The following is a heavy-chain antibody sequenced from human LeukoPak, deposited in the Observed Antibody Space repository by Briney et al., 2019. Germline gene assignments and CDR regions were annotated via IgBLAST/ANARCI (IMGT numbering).Heavy chain of an antibody. CDR3: VTPGGVGATWFTTPKSYYFDY. J-gene: IGHJ4*02. CDR1: GFTFSSYS. CDR2: ISSSSSTI. Sequence: PGGSLRLSCAASGFTFSSYSMNWVRQAPGKGLEWVSYISSSSSTIYYADSVKGRFTISRDNAKNSLYLQMNSLRAEDTAVYYCVTPGGVGATWFTTPKSYYFDYWGQGTLVTVSS. V-gene: IGHV3-48*01. D-gene: IGHD1-26*01.